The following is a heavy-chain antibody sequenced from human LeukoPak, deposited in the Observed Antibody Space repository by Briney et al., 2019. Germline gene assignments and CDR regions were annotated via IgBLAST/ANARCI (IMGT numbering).Heavy chain of an antibody. Sequence: PGGSLRLSCAASGFTFSNYAMSWVRQAPGKGLEWVSGISGSGGSTYYADSVKGRFTISRDNSKNTLYLQMNSLRAEDTAVYYCVKSRITGTTRWFDPWGQGTLVTVTS. CDR3: VKSRITGTTRWFDP. V-gene: IGHV3-23*01. D-gene: IGHD1-20*01. J-gene: IGHJ5*02. CDR2: ISGSGGST. CDR1: GFTFSNYA.